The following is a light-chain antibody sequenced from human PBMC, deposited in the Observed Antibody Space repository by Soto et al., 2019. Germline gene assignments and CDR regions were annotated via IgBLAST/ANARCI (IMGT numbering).Light chain of an antibody. CDR3: QSPDRTLTSWV. Sequence: QSVLTQPPSVSGALGQRVTISCTGSSSNIGADYEVHWYQQIPGTAPKLLIYTYTNRPSGVPHRFSGSHSGASASLAITGLQAEDEADYYCQSPDRTLTSWVFGGGTKVTVL. J-gene: IGLJ3*02. CDR2: TYT. CDR1: SSNIGADYE. V-gene: IGLV1-40*01.